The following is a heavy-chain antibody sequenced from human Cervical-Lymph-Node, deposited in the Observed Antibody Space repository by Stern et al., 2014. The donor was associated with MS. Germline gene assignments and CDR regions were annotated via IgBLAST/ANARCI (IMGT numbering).Heavy chain of an antibody. D-gene: IGHD3-10*01. CDR3: AHIRYFYDSKTYPDIFDI. CDR1: GFSLSTAGVG. V-gene: IGHV2-5*02. Sequence: QVTLRESGPTLVKPTQTLTLTCTFSGFSLSTAGVGVGWIRQPPGKALEWLTLIYWDDDKRYSPSLSSRLTITKDTSRKQVVLTMTNVDPVDTATYYCAHIRYFYDSKTYPDIFDIWGPGTMVTVSS. J-gene: IGHJ3*02. CDR2: IYWDDDK.